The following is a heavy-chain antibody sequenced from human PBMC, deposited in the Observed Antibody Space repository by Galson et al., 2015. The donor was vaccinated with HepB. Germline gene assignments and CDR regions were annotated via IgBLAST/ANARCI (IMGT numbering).Heavy chain of an antibody. D-gene: IGHD6-19*01. CDR1: GFTFSTYW. Sequence: SLRLSCAASGFTFSTYWMHWARQAPGKGLVWVSHINIDGSDIKYADSVRGRFTISRDNARNTLDLQMNSLTAEDTATYYCVRGNSDWRGLDYWGQGALVIVSS. CDR2: INIDGSDI. J-gene: IGHJ4*02. CDR3: VRGNSDWRGLDY. V-gene: IGHV3-74*01.